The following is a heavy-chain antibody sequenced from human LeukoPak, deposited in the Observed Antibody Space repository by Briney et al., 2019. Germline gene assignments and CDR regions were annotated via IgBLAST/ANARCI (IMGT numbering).Heavy chain of an antibody. CDR1: GFTFRSYA. V-gene: IGHV3-23*01. CDR3: AKEGGYTSNGYFDS. D-gene: IGHD6-13*01. J-gene: IGHJ4*02. Sequence: GGSLRLSCAASGFTFRSYAMSWVRQAPGKGLEWVSAISGSGGSTNYADSVKGRFTSSRDNSKNTLYLHMNSLRAEDTAVYYCAKEGGYTSNGYFDSWGQGTLVTVSS. CDR2: ISGSGGST.